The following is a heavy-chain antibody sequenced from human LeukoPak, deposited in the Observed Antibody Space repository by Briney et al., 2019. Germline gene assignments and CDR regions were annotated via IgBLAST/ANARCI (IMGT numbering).Heavy chain of an antibody. D-gene: IGHD3-10*01. CDR3: AVRSGTYPYYFDY. CDR1: GYTFTSYG. CDR2: ISAYNGDT. J-gene: IGHJ4*02. V-gene: IGHV1-18*01. Sequence: ASVKVSCKTSGYTFTSYGISRVRQAPGQRLEYMGWISAYNGDTNYAQKLQGRVTMTTDTSTSTAYMELRSLRSDDTAMYYCAVRSGTYPYYFDYWGQGTLVTVSS.